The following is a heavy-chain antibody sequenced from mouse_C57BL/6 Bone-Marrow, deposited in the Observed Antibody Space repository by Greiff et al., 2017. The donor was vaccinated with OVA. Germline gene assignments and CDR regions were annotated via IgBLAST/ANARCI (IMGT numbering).Heavy chain of an antibody. CDR1: GYTFTDYY. CDR2: INPNNGGT. Sequence: EVQLQQSGPELVKPGASVKISCKASGYTFTDYYMNWVKQSPGKSLEWIGDINPNNGGTSYNQKFKGKATLTVDKSSSTAYMELRSLTSEDSAVYYCARLMDYYGSSHYFDYWGQGTTLTVSS. J-gene: IGHJ2*01. CDR3: ARLMDYYGSSHYFDY. V-gene: IGHV1-26*01. D-gene: IGHD1-1*01.